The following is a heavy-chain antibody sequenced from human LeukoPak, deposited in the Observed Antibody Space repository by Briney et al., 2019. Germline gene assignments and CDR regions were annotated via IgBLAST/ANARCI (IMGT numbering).Heavy chain of an antibody. CDR1: GYTFTSYW. Sequence: KVSCKASGYTFTSYWIGWVRQMPGKGLEWMGIIYPGDSDTRYSPSFQGQVTISADKSISTAYLQWSSLKASDTAMYYCASLSGYSSSWYENWFDPWGQGTLVTVSS. D-gene: IGHD6-13*01. CDR3: ASLSGYSSSWYENWFDP. CDR2: IYPGDSDT. J-gene: IGHJ5*02. V-gene: IGHV5-51*01.